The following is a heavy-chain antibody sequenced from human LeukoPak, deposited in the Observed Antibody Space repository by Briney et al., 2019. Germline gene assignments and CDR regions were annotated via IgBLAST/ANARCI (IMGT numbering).Heavy chain of an antibody. CDR3: ARRWNYGRNYYIDV. CDR1: GGSFSNYY. D-gene: IGHD1-7*01. J-gene: IGHJ6*03. V-gene: IGHV4-34*01. CDR2: INDNGRA. Sequence: PSETVSLTCAVYGGSFSNYYWNWIRQPPGKGLEWLGEINDNGRANYNPSLMGRVTVSVDTSKNQFSLRLTSVTATDTAVYYCARRWNYGRNYYIDVWGKGDPVSVSS.